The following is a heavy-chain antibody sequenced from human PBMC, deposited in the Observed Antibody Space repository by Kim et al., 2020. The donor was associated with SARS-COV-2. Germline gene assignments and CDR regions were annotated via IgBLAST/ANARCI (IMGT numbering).Heavy chain of an antibody. CDR1: GGSISSGGYY. Sequence: SETLSLTCTVSGGSISSGGYYWSWIRQHPGKGLEWIGYIYYSGSTYYNPSLKSRVTISVDTSKNQFSLKLSSVTAADTAVYYCARDVVRGVTNYYYYYGMDVWGQGTTVTVSS. J-gene: IGHJ6*02. D-gene: IGHD3-10*01. V-gene: IGHV4-31*03. CDR2: IYYSGST. CDR3: ARDVVRGVTNYYYYYGMDV.